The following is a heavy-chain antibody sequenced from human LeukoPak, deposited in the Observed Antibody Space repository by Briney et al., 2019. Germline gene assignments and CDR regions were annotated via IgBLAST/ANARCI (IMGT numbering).Heavy chain of an antibody. CDR3: AKNLEGITMIVVGEEYYFDY. J-gene: IGHJ4*02. CDR1: GFTFSNYA. Sequence: PGGSLRLSCAASGFTFSNYAMAWVRQGPEKGLEWVSGITGDGGYTYYADSVKGRFTISRDNSKNTLYLQMNSLRAEDTAVYYCAKNLEGITMIVVGEEYYFDYWGQGTLVTVSS. CDR2: ITGDGGYT. V-gene: IGHV3-23*01. D-gene: IGHD3-22*01.